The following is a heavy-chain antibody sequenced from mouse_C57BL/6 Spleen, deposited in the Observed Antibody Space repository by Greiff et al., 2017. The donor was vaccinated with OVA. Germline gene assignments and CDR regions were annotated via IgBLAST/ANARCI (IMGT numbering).Heavy chain of an antibody. D-gene: IGHD2-1*01. Sequence: QVQLKQSGAELMKPGASVKLSCKATGYTFTGYWIEWVKQRPGHGLEWIGEILPGSGSTNYHETFKGTAPFTAATSSHTAYMQLSSLTTEDSAIYYCARRGLIYYGNSYARDYWGQGTSGTGSS. V-gene: IGHV1-9*01. CDR1: GYTFTGYW. CDR2: ILPGSGST. J-gene: IGHJ4*01. CDR3: ARRGLIYYGNSYARDY.